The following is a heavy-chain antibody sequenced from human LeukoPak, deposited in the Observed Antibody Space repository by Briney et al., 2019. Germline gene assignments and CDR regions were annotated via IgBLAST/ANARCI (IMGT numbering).Heavy chain of an antibody. CDR3: ARAVGRFLEWLYDY. CDR2: INPNSGGT. CDR1: GYTFTGYY. D-gene: IGHD3-3*01. J-gene: IGHJ4*02. V-gene: IGHV1-2*02. Sequence: EASVKVSCKASGYTFTGYYMHWVRQAPGQGLEWMGWINPNSGGTNYAQKFQGRVTMTRDTSISTAYMELSRLRSDDTAVYYCARAVGRFLEWLYDYWGQGTLVTVSS.